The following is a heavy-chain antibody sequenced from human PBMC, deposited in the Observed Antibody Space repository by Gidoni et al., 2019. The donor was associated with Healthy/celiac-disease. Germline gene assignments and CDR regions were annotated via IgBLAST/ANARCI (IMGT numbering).Heavy chain of an antibody. V-gene: IGHV3-66*01. Sequence: EVQLVESGGGLVQPGGSLRLSCAASGFTVSSNYMSWVRQAPGKGLEWVSVIYSCGSTYYAVSVKGRFTISRDNSKNTLYLQMNSLRAEDTAVYYCAREAIAAAGKRGWFDPWGQGTLVTVSS. CDR2: IYSCGST. D-gene: IGHD6-13*01. CDR3: AREAIAAAGKRGWFDP. CDR1: GFTVSSNY. J-gene: IGHJ5*02.